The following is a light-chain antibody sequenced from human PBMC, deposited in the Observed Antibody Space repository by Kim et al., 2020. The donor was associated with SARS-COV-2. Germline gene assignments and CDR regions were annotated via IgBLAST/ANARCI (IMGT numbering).Light chain of an antibody. V-gene: IGLV3-9*01. J-gene: IGLJ2*01. CDR1: NIENKN. CDR3: QVWDTTAV. CDR2: RDR. Sequence: SYELTQPLSVSVALGQTATIICGGDNIENKNVHWYQQKPGQAPVLVIFRDRNRPTGIPERLSGSNSGNAATLTISRVQAGDEAAYYCQVWDTTAVFGGGT.